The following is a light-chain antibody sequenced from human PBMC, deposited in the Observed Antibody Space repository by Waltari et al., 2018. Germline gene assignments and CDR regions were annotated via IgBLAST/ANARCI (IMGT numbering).Light chain of an antibody. J-gene: IGKJ2*01. CDR2: GAS. Sequence: EIVMTQSPATLSVSPGERATLSCRASQSVSSNLAWYQQKPGQAPRLLIYGASTRATGIPAGFSGSGSGTVFTLTISSLQSEDFAVYYCHQYENWPYTFGQGTKLEIK. V-gene: IGKV3-15*01. CDR3: HQYENWPYT. CDR1: QSVSSN.